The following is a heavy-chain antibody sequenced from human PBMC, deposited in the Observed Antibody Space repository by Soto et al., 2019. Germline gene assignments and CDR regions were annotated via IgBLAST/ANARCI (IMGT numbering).Heavy chain of an antibody. Sequence: QITLKESGPTLVKPTQTLTLTCTFSGFSLSTSGVGVGWIRQPPGKALEWLALIYWNDDKRYSPSLKSRLTITKDTSKNQVVLTMTNMDPVDTATYYCAPSFTYGSGKGAFDIWGQGIMVTVSS. CDR2: IYWNDDK. D-gene: IGHD3-10*01. V-gene: IGHV2-5*01. CDR1: GFSLSTSGVG. J-gene: IGHJ3*02. CDR3: APSFTYGSGKGAFDI.